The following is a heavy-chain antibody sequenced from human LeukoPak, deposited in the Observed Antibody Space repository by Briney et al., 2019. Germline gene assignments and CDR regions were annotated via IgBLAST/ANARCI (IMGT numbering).Heavy chain of an antibody. D-gene: IGHD6-13*01. CDR2: IYYSGST. Sequence: PSETLSLTCTVSGGSTSSYYWSWIRQPPGKGLEWIGYIYYSGSTNYNPSLKSRVTISVDTSKNQFSLKLSSVTAADTAVYYCASSSYSSSWYYYGMDVWGQGTTVTVSS. CDR1: GGSTSSYY. J-gene: IGHJ6*02. CDR3: ASSSYSSSWYYYGMDV. V-gene: IGHV4-59*08.